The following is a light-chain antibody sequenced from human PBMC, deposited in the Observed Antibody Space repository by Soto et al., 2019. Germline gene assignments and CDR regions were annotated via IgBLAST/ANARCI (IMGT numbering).Light chain of an antibody. J-gene: IGKJ1*01. CDR2: QAS. Sequence: DIQMTQSPPTLSASVGDRVTITCRASQSISGWLARYQQKPGKAPNLLIYQASTLESAVPSRVSGSGSGTDFTLTISSLQPDDFATYHCQQHNTYTRTFGQGTKVEIK. CDR1: QSISGW. V-gene: IGKV1-5*03. CDR3: QQHNTYTRT.